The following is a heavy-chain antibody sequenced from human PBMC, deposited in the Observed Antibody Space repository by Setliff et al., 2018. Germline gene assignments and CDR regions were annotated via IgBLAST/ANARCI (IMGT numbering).Heavy chain of an antibody. V-gene: IGHV3-21*01. Sequence: GGSLRLSCAASGFTVSSNYMSWVRQAPGKGLEWVSSISSSSSYIYYADSVKGRFTISRDNAKNSLYLQMNSLRAEDTAVYYCARESVAATYNWFDPWGQGTLVTVSS. D-gene: IGHD2-15*01. CDR3: ARESVAATYNWFDP. CDR2: ISSSSSYI. J-gene: IGHJ5*02. CDR1: GFTVSSNY.